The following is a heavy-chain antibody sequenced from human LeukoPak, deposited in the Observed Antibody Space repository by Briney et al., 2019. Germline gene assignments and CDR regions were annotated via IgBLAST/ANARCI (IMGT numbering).Heavy chain of an antibody. CDR3: ERDKCSSTSCYRDNWFDP. CDR2: TYYRSKRCN. D-gene: IGHD2-2*01. V-gene: IGHV6-1*01. J-gene: IGHJ5*02. CDR1: GDSVSSNSAA. Sequence: SHTLSLTCAISGDSVSSNSAAWNWIRQSPSRGLEWLGRTYYRSKRCNDYAVSVKSRITTNTDTSKNQFSLQLNSVTPEDTAVYYCERDKCSSTSCYRDNWFDPWGQGTLVTVSS.